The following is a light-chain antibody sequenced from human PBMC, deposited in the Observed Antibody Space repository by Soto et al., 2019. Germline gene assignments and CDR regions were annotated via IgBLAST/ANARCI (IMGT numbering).Light chain of an antibody. CDR1: QSVLHSSNNKNY. J-gene: IGKJ4*01. CDR3: QQYYSSPPT. CDR2: WAS. Sequence: DIVMTQSPDSLAVSLGERATINCKSSQSVLHSSNNKNYLAWYQQKPGQPPNLLISWASTREFGVPDRFSGSGSGPDFTLTISSLQAEDVAVYDCQQYYSSPPTFGGGTRVEIK. V-gene: IGKV4-1*01.